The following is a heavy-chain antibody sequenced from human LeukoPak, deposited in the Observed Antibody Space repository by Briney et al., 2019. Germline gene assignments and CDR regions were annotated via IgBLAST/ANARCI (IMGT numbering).Heavy chain of an antibody. CDR2: IYSGGNT. CDR1: GFTVSDTY. V-gene: IGHV3-53*01. Sequence: PGGSLRLSCEASGFTVSDTYMSWVRQAPGKGLEWVSVIYSGGNTYYADSVKGRFTVSRDNFKNTLYLQMNSLRAEDAAVYYCAKPYDGSGYYSDFDYWGQGTLVTVSS. CDR3: AKPYDGSGYYSDFDY. J-gene: IGHJ4*02. D-gene: IGHD3-22*01.